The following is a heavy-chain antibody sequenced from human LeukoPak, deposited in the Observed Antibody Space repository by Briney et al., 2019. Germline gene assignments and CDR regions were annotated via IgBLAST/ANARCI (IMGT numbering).Heavy chain of an antibody. D-gene: IGHD6-6*01. Sequence: GSLRLSCAASGFTFASYAMHWVRLAPGKGLEWVAVQSSDGSDKFYAASVRGRFTISRDNSKHTLFLQMSSLRAEDTAVYYCARVLTTKQLLFDAFDVWGQGTMVTVSS. J-gene: IGHJ3*01. CDR3: ARVLTTKQLLFDAFDV. V-gene: IGHV3-30*15. CDR1: GFTFASYA. CDR2: QSSDGSDK.